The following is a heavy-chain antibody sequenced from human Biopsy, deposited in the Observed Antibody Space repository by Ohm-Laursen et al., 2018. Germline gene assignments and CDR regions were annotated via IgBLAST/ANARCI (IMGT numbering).Heavy chain of an antibody. CDR3: ARDRYYGSENYFSHYNMDV. CDR1: GFTFSGYG. D-gene: IGHD3-10*01. CDR2: IWYDGTDK. J-gene: IGHJ6*03. Sequence: SLRLSCAASGFTFSGYGMHWVRKAIGKGLEWVAVIWYDGTDKFYADSVKGRFTISRDNSKNTLYLHMNSLRAADTAVYYCARDRYYGSENYFSHYNMDVWGQGTTVTVSS. V-gene: IGHV3-33*01.